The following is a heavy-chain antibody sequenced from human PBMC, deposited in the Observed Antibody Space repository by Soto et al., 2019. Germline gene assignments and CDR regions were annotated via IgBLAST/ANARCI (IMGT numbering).Heavy chain of an antibody. D-gene: IGHD3-22*01. CDR3: ARAPMILTRSYFDS. CDR2: ISDSGNT. J-gene: IGHJ4*02. Sequence: PSETLSLTCTVSRGSINGFYWSWIRQSPGKGLEWIGYISDSGNTTYNPSLKSRVSISVDTSKTQFSLNLTPVTAADTAVYYCARAPMILTRSYFDSWGQGTPVTVSS. V-gene: IGHV4-59*01. CDR1: RGSINGFY.